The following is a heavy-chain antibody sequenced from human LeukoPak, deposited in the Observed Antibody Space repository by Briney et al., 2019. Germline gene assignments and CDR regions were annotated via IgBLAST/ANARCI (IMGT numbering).Heavy chain of an antibody. CDR1: GFTVSSNY. CDR2: IYSDGST. V-gene: IGHV3-53*01. CDR3: ARLPIVVITSGGY. Sequence: GGSLRLSCAASGFTVSSNYMTWVRQAPGEGLEWLSVIYSDGSTYYADSVKGRFTILRDNSKNTLYLQMNSLRAEDTAVYYCARLPIVVITSGGYWGQGTLVTVSS. D-gene: IGHD3-22*01. J-gene: IGHJ4*02.